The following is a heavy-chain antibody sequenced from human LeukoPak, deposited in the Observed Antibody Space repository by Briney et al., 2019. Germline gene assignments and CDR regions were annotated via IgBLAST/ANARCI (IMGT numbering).Heavy chain of an antibody. Sequence: GGSLRLSCAASGFTFSSYAMHWVRQAPGKGLEWVAVISYDGSNKYYADSVKGRFTISRDNSKNTLYLQMNSLRAEDTAVYYCARVPPVGKGLDYWGQGTLVTVSS. CDR3: ARVPPVGKGLDY. V-gene: IGHV3-30*04. CDR2: ISYDGSNK. J-gene: IGHJ4*02. CDR1: GFTFSSYA. D-gene: IGHD1-26*01.